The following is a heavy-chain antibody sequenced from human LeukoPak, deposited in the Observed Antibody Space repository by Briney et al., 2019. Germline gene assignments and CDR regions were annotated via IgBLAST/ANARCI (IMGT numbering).Heavy chain of an antibody. CDR2: ISSSSSTI. V-gene: IGHV3-48*01. CDR1: GFTFSSYS. CDR3: ARDGGGGPFDY. Sequence: GGSLRLSCAASGFTFSSYSMNWVRQAPGKGLGWVSYISSSSSTIYYADSVKGRFTISRDNAKHSLYLQMNSLRAEDTAVYYSARDGGGGPFDYWGQGTLVTVSS. D-gene: IGHD3-3*01. J-gene: IGHJ4*02.